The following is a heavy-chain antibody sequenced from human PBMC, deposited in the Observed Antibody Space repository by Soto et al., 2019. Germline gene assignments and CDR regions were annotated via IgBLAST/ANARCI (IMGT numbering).Heavy chain of an antibody. D-gene: IGHD3-10*01. CDR3: ARWGYGSGSYERLHDDAFDI. J-gene: IGHJ3*02. Sequence: QVQLQTSGPGLVKPSGTLSLTCAVSSGSISSSNWWSWVRQPPGKGLEWIGEIYHSGSTNYNPSLKSRVTISVGKSKSQFSMKLSSVTAADTAVYYCARWGYGSGSYERLHDDAFDIWGQGTMVTVSS. V-gene: IGHV4-4*02. CDR1: SGSISSSNW. CDR2: IYHSGST.